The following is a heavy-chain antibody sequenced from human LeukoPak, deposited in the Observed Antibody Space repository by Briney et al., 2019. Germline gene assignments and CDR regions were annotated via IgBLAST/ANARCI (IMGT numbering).Heavy chain of an antibody. J-gene: IGHJ1*01. CDR2: INPNSGGT. V-gene: IGHV1-2*02. Sequence: ASVKVSCKASGYTFTSYYMHWVRQAPGQGLEWMGWINPNSGGTNYAQKFQGRVTMTRDTSISTAYMELSRLRSDDTAVYYCAREKYCSGGSCYSGEYFQHWGQGTLVTVSS. D-gene: IGHD2-15*01. CDR3: AREKYCSGGSCYSGEYFQH. CDR1: GYTFTSYY.